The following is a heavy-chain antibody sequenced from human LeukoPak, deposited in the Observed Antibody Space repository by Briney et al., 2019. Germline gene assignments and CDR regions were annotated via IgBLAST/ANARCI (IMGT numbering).Heavy chain of an antibody. D-gene: IGHD3-10*01. CDR3: AKDVLLWFGELSYPDY. CDR2: ISNTDTYI. J-gene: IGHJ4*02. V-gene: IGHV3-21*01. CDR1: GFPFSTYS. Sequence: PGGSLRLSCAVSGFPFSTYSMNWVRQPPGKGLEWVSSISNTDTYIYYADSVKGRFTISRDNSKNTLYLQMNSLRAEDTAVYYCAKDVLLWFGELSYPDYWGQGTLVTVSS.